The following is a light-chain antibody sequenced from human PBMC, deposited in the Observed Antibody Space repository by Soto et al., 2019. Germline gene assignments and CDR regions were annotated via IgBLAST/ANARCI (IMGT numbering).Light chain of an antibody. Sequence: EIVLTQSPGTLSLSPGERASLSCRASQSVSSSYLAWYQQKPGQPPRLLIHDAFSRATGIPDRFSGSGSGTDFTLSISSLEPEDFAVYYCQQYGSSPLSFGGGTKVDIK. J-gene: IGKJ4*01. CDR3: QQYGSSPLS. CDR2: DAF. CDR1: QSVSSSY. V-gene: IGKV3-20*01.